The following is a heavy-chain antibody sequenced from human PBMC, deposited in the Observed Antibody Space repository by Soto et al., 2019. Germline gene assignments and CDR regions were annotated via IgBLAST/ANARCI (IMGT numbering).Heavy chain of an antibody. Sequence: GASVKVSCKASGYTFTSYAMHWVRQAPGQRLEWMGWINAGNGNTKYSQKFQGRVTITRDTSASTAYMELSSLRSEDTAVYYCARDGCSSTSCLRGYYYYYMDGWGKGSTVTVSS. CDR2: INAGNGNT. CDR3: ARDGCSSTSCLRGYYYYYMDG. D-gene: IGHD2-2*01. J-gene: IGHJ6*03. V-gene: IGHV1-3*01. CDR1: GYTFTSYA.